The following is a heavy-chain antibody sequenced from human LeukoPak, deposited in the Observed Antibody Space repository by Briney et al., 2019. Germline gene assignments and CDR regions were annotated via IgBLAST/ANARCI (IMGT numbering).Heavy chain of an antibody. Sequence: GGSLRLSCAASGFTVSSNYTSWVRQAPGKGLEWVSVIYSGGSTNYADSVKGRFTISRDNSKNTLYLQMNSLRAEDTAVYYCASGRLGYCTNGVCYDAFDIWGQGTMVTVSS. V-gene: IGHV3-53*01. J-gene: IGHJ3*02. CDR1: GFTVSSNY. D-gene: IGHD2-8*01. CDR3: ASGRLGYCTNGVCYDAFDI. CDR2: IYSGGST.